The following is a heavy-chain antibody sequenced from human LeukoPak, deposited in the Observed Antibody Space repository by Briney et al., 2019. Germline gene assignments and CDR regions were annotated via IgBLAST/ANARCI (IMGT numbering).Heavy chain of an antibody. D-gene: IGHD2-2*01. CDR1: GGTFSSYA. Sequence: SVKVSCKASGGTFSSYAISWVRQAPGQGLEWMGGIIPIFCTANYAQKFQGRVTITADESTSTAYMELSSLRSEDTAVYYCASGVAYCSSTSCYFRGWFDPWGQGTLVTVSS. V-gene: IGHV1-69*01. CDR3: ASGVAYCSSTSCYFRGWFDP. CDR2: IIPIFCTA. J-gene: IGHJ5*02.